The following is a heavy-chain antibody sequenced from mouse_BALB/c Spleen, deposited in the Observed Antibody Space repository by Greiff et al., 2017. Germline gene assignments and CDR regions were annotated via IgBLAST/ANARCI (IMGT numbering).Heavy chain of an antibody. CDR3: AREGTYGSSYGFAY. Sequence: QVQLQQSGAELVRPGVSVKISCKGSGYTFTDYAMHWVKQSHAKSLEWIGVISTYYGDASYNQKFKGKATMTVDKSSSTAYMELARLTSEDSAIYYCAREGTYGSSYGFAYWGQGTLVTVSA. J-gene: IGHJ3*01. V-gene: IGHV1S137*01. CDR1: GYTFTDYA. D-gene: IGHD1-1*01. CDR2: ISTYYGDA.